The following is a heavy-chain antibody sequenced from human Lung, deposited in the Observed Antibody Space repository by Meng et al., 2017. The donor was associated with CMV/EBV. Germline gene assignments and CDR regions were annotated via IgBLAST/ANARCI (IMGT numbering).Heavy chain of an antibody. J-gene: IGHJ6*02. Sequence: GESLKISCAASGFTFSGYWMNWVRQAPGKGLEWVANIGRDGSDKYYVVSVKGRFTISRDNTRNSIHLQMNSLKAEDTAVYYCATYLGHCNPGVCQPQYYGLDVWGQGTTVXVSS. V-gene: IGHV3-7*01. CDR1: GFTFSGYW. D-gene: IGHD2-8*01. CDR2: IGRDGSDK. CDR3: ATYLGHCNPGVCQPQYYGLDV.